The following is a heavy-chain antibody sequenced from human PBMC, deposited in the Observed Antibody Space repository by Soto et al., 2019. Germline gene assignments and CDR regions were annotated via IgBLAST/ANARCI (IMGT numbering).Heavy chain of an antibody. CDR2: LLRSGSSA. D-gene: IGHD4-17*01. CDR3: AKDAISGDGIWLMDS. CDR1: GFTFRNYA. V-gene: IGHV3-23*01. Sequence: GGSLRLSCAASGFTFRNYAMTWARQAPGKGLEWVSSLLRSGSSAYYADSVRGRFTISSDTSASSLYLQMDNLRAEDAAIYYCAKDAISGDGIWLMDSWGQGTVVTVPQ. J-gene: IGHJ5*02.